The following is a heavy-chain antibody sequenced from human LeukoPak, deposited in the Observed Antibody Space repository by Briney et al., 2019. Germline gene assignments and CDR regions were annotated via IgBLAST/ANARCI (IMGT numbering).Heavy chain of an antibody. V-gene: IGHV1-18*01. CDR2: ISAYNGQT. Sequence: ASVKVSCKASGYTFTSYYINWMRQAPGQGLQWMGRISAYNGQTNYAQKVQGRVTMTTDTSTSTVYMELRSLRSDDTAVYYCAWDSGAFEIWGQGTMVTVSS. CDR3: AWDSGAFEI. CDR1: GYTFTSYY. J-gene: IGHJ3*02.